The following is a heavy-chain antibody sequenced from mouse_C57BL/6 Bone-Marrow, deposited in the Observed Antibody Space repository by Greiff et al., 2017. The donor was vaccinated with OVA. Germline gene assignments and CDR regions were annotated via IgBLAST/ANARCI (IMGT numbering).Heavy chain of an antibody. Sequence: QVTLKECGPGILQSSQTLSLTCSFSGFSLSTSGMGVSWIRQPSGKGLEWLAHIYWDDDKRYNPSLKSRLTISKDTSRNQVFLKITSVDTADTATYYCARRDWYFDVWGTGTTVTVSS. CDR1: GFSLSTSGMG. J-gene: IGHJ1*03. CDR3: ARRDWYFDV. V-gene: IGHV8-12*01. CDR2: IYWDDDK.